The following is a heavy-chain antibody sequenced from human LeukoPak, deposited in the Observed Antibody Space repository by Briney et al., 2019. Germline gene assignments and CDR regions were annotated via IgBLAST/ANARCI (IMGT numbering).Heavy chain of an antibody. CDR3: ARDLGYYRADY. CDR1: GFTFFNAW. CDR2: IKGDGSDN. V-gene: IGHV3-7*04. Sequence: GGSLRLSCAASGFTFFNAWMSWVRQAPGKGLEWVANIKGDGSDNHYVDSVRGRFTISRDNAKNSLYLQMNSLRAEDTAVYYCARDLGYYRADYWGQGTLVTVSS. D-gene: IGHD1-26*01. J-gene: IGHJ4*02.